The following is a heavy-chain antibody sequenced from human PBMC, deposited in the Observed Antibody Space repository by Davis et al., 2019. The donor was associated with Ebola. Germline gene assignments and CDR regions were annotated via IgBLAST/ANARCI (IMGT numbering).Heavy chain of an antibody. V-gene: IGHV4-31*03. CDR3: ARDPHGILEWWYFDY. D-gene: IGHD3-3*01. CDR2: IYYSGST. Sequence: LRLSCTVSGGSISSGGYYWSWIRPHPGKGLEWIGYIYYSGSTYYNPSLKSRVTISVDTSKNQFSLKLSSVTAADTAVYYCARDPHGILEWWYFDYWGQGTLVTVSS. CDR1: GGSISSGGYY. J-gene: IGHJ4*02.